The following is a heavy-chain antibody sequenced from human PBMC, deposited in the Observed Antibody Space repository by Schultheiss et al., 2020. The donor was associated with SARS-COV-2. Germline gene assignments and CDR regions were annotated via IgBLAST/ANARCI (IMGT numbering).Heavy chain of an antibody. CDR3: AREDPNSYYMDV. J-gene: IGHJ6*03. Sequence: ASVKVSCKASGYTFTSYAMHWVRQAPGQRLEWMGWINAGNGNTKYSQKFQGRVTITRDTSASTAYMELSSLRSEDTAVYYCAREDPNSYYMDVWGKGTTVTVSS. CDR1: GYTFTSYA. CDR2: INAGNGNT. D-gene: IGHD4-23*01. V-gene: IGHV1-3*01.